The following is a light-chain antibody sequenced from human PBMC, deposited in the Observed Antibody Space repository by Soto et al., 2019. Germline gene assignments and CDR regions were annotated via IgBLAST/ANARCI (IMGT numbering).Light chain of an antibody. CDR3: PQDHSFPLY. V-gene: IGKV1-12*01. CDR1: QTFSSW. Sequence: GDRVTLTCRANQTFSSWLAWYQHKPGKAPKLLIYGASTLQTGVPSRFIGGGSGTYFTLTIGGLKPEDSATYDCPQDHSFPLYFGGGTKVDIK. CDR2: GAS. J-gene: IGKJ4*01.